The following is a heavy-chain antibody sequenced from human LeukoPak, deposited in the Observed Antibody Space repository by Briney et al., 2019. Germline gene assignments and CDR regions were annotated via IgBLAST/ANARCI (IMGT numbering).Heavy chain of an antibody. V-gene: IGHV4-61*05. J-gene: IGHJ4*02. CDR2: IYYNGST. D-gene: IGHD3-10*01. Sequence: SETLSLTCTASGGSISSSSYYWSWIRQPPGKGLEWIGYIYYNGSTNYNPSLKSRVNISLDTSKNQFSLKLSSVTAADTALYYCARHGSYRYYFDYWGQGTLVTVSS. CDR1: GGSISSSSYY. CDR3: ARHGSYRYYFDY.